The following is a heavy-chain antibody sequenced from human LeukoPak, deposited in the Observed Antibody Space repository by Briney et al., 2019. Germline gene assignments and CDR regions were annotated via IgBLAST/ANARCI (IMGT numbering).Heavy chain of an antibody. CDR3: ARALHLPAIAVGGYYFDY. CDR1: GGTFSSYA. Sequence: SVTVSCKASGGTFSSYAISWVRQAPGQGLEWMGRIIPILGIANYAQKFQGRVTITADKSTSTAYMELSSLRSEDTAVYYCARALHLPAIAVGGYYFDYWGQGTLVTVSS. V-gene: IGHV1-69*04. J-gene: IGHJ4*02. CDR2: IIPILGIA. D-gene: IGHD6-19*01.